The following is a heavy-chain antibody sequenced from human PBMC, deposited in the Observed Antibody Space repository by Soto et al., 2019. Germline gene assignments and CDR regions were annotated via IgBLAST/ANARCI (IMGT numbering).Heavy chain of an antibody. Sequence: PGGSLRLSCAASGFTVSSNYMSWVRQAPGKGLEWVSVIYSGGSTYYADSVKGRFTISRDNSKNTLYLQMNSLRAEDTAVYYCARDLEFSSSWGPFQHWGQGTLVTVSS. CDR3: ARDLEFSSSWGPFQH. CDR1: GFTVSSNY. V-gene: IGHV3-66*01. D-gene: IGHD6-13*01. J-gene: IGHJ1*01. CDR2: IYSGGST.